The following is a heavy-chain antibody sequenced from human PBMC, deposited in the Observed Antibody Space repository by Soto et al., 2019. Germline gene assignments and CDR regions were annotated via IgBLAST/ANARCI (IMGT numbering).Heavy chain of an antibody. CDR1: GGTFSSYA. CDR2: IIPIFGTA. Sequence: SVKVSCKASGGTFSSYAISWVRQAPGQGLEWMGGIIPIFGTANYAQKFQGRVTITADESTSTAYMELSSLRSEDTAVYYCAVLFSARPRPRYYYGMDVWGQGTTVTVSS. V-gene: IGHV1-69*13. CDR3: AVLFSARPRPRYYYGMDV. D-gene: IGHD3-10*02. J-gene: IGHJ6*02.